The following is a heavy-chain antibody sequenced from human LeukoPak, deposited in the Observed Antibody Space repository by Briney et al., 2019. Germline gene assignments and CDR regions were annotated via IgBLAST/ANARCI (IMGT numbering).Heavy chain of an antibody. CDR1: GFTFSSYG. CDR3: AKDLYYYDSSGSHYFDY. V-gene: IGHV3-30*02. D-gene: IGHD3-22*01. CDR2: IRYDGSNK. Sequence: GGSLRLSCAASGFTFSSYGMHWVRQAPGKGLEWVVFIRYDGSNKYYADSVKGRFTISRDNSKNTLYLQMNSLRAEDTAVYYCAKDLYYYDSSGSHYFDYWGQGTLVTVSS. J-gene: IGHJ4*02.